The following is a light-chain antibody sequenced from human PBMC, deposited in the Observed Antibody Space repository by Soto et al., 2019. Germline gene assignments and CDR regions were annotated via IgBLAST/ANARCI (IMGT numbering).Light chain of an antibody. Sequence: EIVLTQSPDTLSLSPGERATLSCRASQSVSGDYLVWYQRKAGQAPRLLIYGGSRRATGIPDRFSGIVSGTDFILTITRLEPEDFAVYYCQHYDNSPPSVTFGPGTIVDI. J-gene: IGKJ3*01. V-gene: IGKV3-20*01. CDR3: QHYDNSPPSVT. CDR2: GGS. CDR1: QSVSGDY.